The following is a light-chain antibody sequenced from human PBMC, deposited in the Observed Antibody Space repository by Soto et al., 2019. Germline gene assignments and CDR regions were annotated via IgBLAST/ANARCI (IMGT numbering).Light chain of an antibody. CDR2: EVS. V-gene: IGLV2-23*02. CDR3: CSYAGSSTLVV. CDR1: SSDVGSYNL. Sequence: QSALTQPASVSGSPGQSITISCTGTSSDVGSYNLVSWYQQHPGKAPKLMIYEVSNRPSGVSNRFSGSKSGNTASLTISGLQAEDEADYYCCSYAGSSTLVVFGGGTKLTVL. J-gene: IGLJ2*01.